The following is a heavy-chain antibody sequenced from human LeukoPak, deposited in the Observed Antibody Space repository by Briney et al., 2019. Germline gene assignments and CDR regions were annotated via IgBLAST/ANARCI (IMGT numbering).Heavy chain of an antibody. J-gene: IGHJ4*02. V-gene: IGHV4-59*08. CDR1: GGSISSDY. D-gene: IGHD3-22*01. CDR3: ATLRAESSAVFGS. Sequence: SETLSLTCTVSGGSISSDYWSWIRQPPGKGLEWIGYIHYSGATNYNPSLKSRVTISVDTSKNQFSLRLSSVTAADTALYYCATLRAESSAVFGSWGQGTLVTVSS. CDR2: IHYSGAT.